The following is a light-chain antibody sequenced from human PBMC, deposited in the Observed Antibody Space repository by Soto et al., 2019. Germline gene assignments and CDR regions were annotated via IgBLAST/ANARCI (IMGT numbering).Light chain of an antibody. Sequence: QSALTQPASVSGSPGQSIAISCTGTSSDVGGYNYVSWYQQHPGKAPKLIIYDVSNRPSGVSNRHSGSKSGNTASLTISGLQAEDEADYYCSSYTSSSTVVFGGGTKLTVL. CDR1: SSDVGGYNY. CDR3: SSYTSSSTVV. V-gene: IGLV2-14*03. J-gene: IGLJ2*01. CDR2: DVS.